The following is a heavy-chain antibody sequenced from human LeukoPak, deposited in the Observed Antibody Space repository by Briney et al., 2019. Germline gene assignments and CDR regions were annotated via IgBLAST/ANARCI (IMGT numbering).Heavy chain of an antibody. CDR2: ISGSGGST. CDR3: AKDVDSSGYYPVDAFDI. J-gene: IGHJ3*02. V-gene: IGHV3-23*01. D-gene: IGHD3-22*01. CDR1: GFTFSSYA. Sequence: GGSLRLSCAASGFTFSSYAMSWVRQAPGKGLEWVSAISGSGGSTYYADSAKGRFTISRDNSKNTLYLQMNSLRAEDTAVYYCAKDVDSSGYYPVDAFDIWGQGTMVTVSS.